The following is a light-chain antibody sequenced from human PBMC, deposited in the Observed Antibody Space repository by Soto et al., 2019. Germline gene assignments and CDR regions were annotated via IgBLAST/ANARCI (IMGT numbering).Light chain of an antibody. J-gene: IGKJ4*01. Sequence: EIVMTQSPATLSVSPGERATLSCRASQSVGSDLAWYQQKPGQAPRLLIFGASTRATGIPASCSGSGSGTAYTLTISSLQSEDFAAYFWQQYNTWPPLTFGGGTKVEIK. V-gene: IGKV3-15*01. CDR2: GAS. CDR1: QSVGSD. CDR3: QQYNTWPPLT.